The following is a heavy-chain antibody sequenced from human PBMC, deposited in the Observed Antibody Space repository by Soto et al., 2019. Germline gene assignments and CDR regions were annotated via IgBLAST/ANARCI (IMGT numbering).Heavy chain of an antibody. J-gene: IGHJ6*02. CDR1: GFTVSSNY. Sequence: EVQLVESGGGLVQPGGSLRLSCAASGFTVSSNYMSWVRQAPGKGLEWVSVIYSGGSTYYADSVKGRFTISRDNSKNTMYLQMNSLRAEDTAVYYCARDRIPTGMDVWGQGTTVTVSS. CDR2: IYSGGST. V-gene: IGHV3-66*01. CDR3: ARDRIPTGMDV.